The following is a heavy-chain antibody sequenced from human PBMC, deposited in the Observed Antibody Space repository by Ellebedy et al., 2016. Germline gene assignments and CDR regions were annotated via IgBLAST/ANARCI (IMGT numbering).Heavy chain of an antibody. CDR1: GHTFTSYA. V-gene: IGHV1-3*01. J-gene: IGHJ5*02. CDR3: ARVVVRGVSGTRSTRPIDP. Sequence: ASVKVSCKASGHTFTSYAMHWVRQAPGQRLEWMGWINAGNGNTKYSQKFQGRVTMTRDTSTSTVYMELSSLRSEDTAVYYCARVVVRGVSGTRSTRPIDPWGQGTLVTVSS. CDR2: INAGNGNT. D-gene: IGHD3-10*01.